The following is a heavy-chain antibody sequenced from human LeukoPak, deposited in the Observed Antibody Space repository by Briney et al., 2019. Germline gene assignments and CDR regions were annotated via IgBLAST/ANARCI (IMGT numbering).Heavy chain of an antibody. J-gene: IGHJ4*02. CDR2: INPSGGDT. CDR3: AKAYNYGWGSYYSFFDN. V-gene: IGHV3-23*01. CDR1: LFTFSSYA. Sequence: GGSLRLSCAASLFTFSSYAMTWVRQAPGKGLEWVSTINPSGGDTYYADSVRGRFTISRDNSKKTLYLQMDSLRAEDTAVYYCAKAYNYGWGSYYSFFDNWGQGTLVTVSS. D-gene: IGHD3-10*01.